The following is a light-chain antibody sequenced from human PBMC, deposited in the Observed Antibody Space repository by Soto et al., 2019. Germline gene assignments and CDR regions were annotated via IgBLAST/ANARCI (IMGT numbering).Light chain of an antibody. CDR3: SSFAGSRVLV. CDR1: SSDVGAYNY. CDR2: EVS. V-gene: IGLV2-14*01. Sequence: QSALTQPASVSGSPGQSITISCTGTSSDVGAYNYVSWYQQHPDKAPKLMIFEVSDRPSGVSNRFSGSNSGNTASLTISGLQAEDEADYFCSSFAGSRVLVLGGGTKLTVL. J-gene: IGLJ2*01.